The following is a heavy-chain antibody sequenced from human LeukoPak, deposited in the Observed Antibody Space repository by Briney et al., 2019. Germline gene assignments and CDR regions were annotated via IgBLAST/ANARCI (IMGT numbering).Heavy chain of an antibody. Sequence: PGGSLRLSCAASGFTFSSYAMSWVRQAPGKGLEWVSAISGSGGSTYCADSVKGRFTISRDNSKNTLYLQMNSLRAEDTAVYYCAKSYSSSWYGTFDYWGQGTLVTVSS. J-gene: IGHJ4*02. CDR1: GFTFSSYA. CDR2: ISGSGGST. CDR3: AKSYSSSWYGTFDY. D-gene: IGHD6-13*01. V-gene: IGHV3-23*01.